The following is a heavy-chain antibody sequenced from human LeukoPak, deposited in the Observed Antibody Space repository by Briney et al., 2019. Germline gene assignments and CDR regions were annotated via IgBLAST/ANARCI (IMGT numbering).Heavy chain of an antibody. Sequence: GASVKVSCKASGYTFTSYYMRWVRQAPGQGLEWMGWISAYNGYTDYAQKLQFRVTMTTDTSTSTAYMELRSLRSDDTAVYYCARDKAVTTEVTQHFQHWGQGTLVTVSS. J-gene: IGHJ1*01. CDR1: GYTFTSYY. D-gene: IGHD4-23*01. V-gene: IGHV1-18*04. CDR3: ARDKAVTTEVTQHFQH. CDR2: ISAYNGYT.